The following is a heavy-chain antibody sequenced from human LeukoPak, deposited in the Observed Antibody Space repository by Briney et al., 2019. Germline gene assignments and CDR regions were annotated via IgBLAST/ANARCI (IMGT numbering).Heavy chain of an antibody. D-gene: IGHD6-13*01. V-gene: IGHV3-23*01. CDR2: IYENGGTT. CDR1: GFTFRSHA. J-gene: IGHJ4*02. Sequence: GGSLRLSCVGSGFTFRSHAMSWVRQAPEKGLEFVSGIYENGGTTYYADSVKGRFTISRDNSKNTWSLQMNSLRAEDTAVYYCAKDRNFGSRYGYFDNWGQGTLVTVSS. CDR3: AKDRNFGSRYGYFDN.